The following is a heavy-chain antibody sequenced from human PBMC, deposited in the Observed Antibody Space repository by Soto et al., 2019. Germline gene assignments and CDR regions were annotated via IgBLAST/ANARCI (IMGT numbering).Heavy chain of an antibody. V-gene: IGHV3-7*01. J-gene: IGHJ4*02. Sequence: HPGGSLRLSCAASGFTFSSYWMSWVRQAPGKGLEWVANIKQDGSEKYYVDSVKGRFTISRDNAKNSLYLQMNSLRAEDTAVYYCARVSSSWYAGGSYFDYWGQGTLVTVSS. D-gene: IGHD6-13*01. CDR3: ARVSSSWYAGGSYFDY. CDR1: GFTFSSYW. CDR2: IKQDGSEK.